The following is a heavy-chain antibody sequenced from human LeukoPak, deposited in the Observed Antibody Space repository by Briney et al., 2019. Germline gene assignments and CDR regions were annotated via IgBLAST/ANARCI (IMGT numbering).Heavy chain of an antibody. D-gene: IGHD4-17*01. CDR2: ISSDSNYI. Sequence: GGSLRLSCAASGFTFSSYSMNWVRQAPGKGLEWVSSISSDSNYIYYADSVKGRFTISRDNAKNSLYLQMNSLRAEDTAVYYCASVGDFDYWGQGTLVTVSS. CDR3: ASVGDFDY. J-gene: IGHJ4*02. V-gene: IGHV3-21*04. CDR1: GFTFSSYS.